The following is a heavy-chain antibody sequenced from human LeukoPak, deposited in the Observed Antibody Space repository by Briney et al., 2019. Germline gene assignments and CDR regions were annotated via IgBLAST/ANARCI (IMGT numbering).Heavy chain of an antibody. J-gene: IGHJ4*02. CDR2: ILVGSGNT. CDR1: GFTFTSTA. Sequence: SVKVSCKASGFTFTSTAVQWVRQARGQRLEWIGWILVGSGNTNYAQMFQERVTLTRDVSTSTAYMVLSSLRSEDTAIYYCASDPPYTSSSAWWGQGTLVTVSS. D-gene: IGHD2-2*01. CDR3: ASDPPYTSSSAW. V-gene: IGHV1-58*01.